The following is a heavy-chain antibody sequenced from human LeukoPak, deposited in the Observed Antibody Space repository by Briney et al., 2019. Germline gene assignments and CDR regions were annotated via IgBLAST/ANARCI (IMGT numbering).Heavy chain of an antibody. V-gene: IGHV3-23*01. Sequence: PGGSLRLSCAASGFTFSSYAMSWVRQAPGKGLEWGSPISFSGGGTYYTDSVKGRFTISRDNSKNTLYLLMNSLRAEDTAVYYCAKDNTPGYYYYYYMDVWGKGTTVTVSS. CDR3: AKDNTPGYYYYYYMDV. J-gene: IGHJ6*03. CDR2: ISFSGGGT. CDR1: GFTFSSYA.